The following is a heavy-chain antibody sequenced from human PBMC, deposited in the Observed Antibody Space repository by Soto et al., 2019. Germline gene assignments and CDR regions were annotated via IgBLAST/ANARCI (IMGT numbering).Heavy chain of an antibody. CDR3: AREVYRSLGIWGAFDI. D-gene: IGHD2-8*01. V-gene: IGHV3-53*01. Sequence: GGSLRLSCAASGFTVSINYMSWVRQAPGKGLEWVSVIYSGGSTYYADSVKGRFTISRDNSKNTLYLQMNSLRAEDTAVYYCAREVYRSLGIWGAFDIWGQGTMVTVSS. CDR1: GFTVSINY. CDR2: IYSGGST. J-gene: IGHJ3*02.